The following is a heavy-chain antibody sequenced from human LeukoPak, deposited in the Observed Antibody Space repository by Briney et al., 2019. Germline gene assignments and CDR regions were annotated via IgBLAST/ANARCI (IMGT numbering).Heavy chain of an antibody. Sequence: SSETLSLTCTVSGGSIGSSSYYWGWIRQPPGKGLEWIGSIYYSGSTYYNPSLKSRVTISVDTSKNQFSLKLSSVTAADTAVYYCARAGGGPIHRENWFDPWGQGTLVTVSS. CDR1: GGSIGSSSYY. CDR2: IYYSGST. D-gene: IGHD1-14*01. J-gene: IGHJ5*02. V-gene: IGHV4-39*07. CDR3: ARAGGGPIHRENWFDP.